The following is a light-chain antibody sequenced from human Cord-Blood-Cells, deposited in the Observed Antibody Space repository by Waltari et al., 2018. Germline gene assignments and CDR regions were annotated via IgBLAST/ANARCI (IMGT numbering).Light chain of an antibody. CDR1: PSLSSY. J-gene: IGKJ1*01. CDR3: QQSYSTPPT. Sequence: DLPLAPSPTSLSASVRDRVTLPCRASPSLSSYLNWYQQKPGKAPKLLIYAASRLQSGGPSRFSGSGSGTDFTLTISSLQPEDFATYYCQQSYSTPPTFGQGTKVEIK. V-gene: IGKV1-39*01. CDR2: AAS.